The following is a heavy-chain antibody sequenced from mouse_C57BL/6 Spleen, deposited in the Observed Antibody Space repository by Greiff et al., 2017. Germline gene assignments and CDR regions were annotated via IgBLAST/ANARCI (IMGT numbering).Heavy chain of an antibody. CDR2: ISSGSSTI. D-gene: IGHD5-1*01. Sequence: EVMLVESGGGLVKPGGSLKLSCAASGFTFSDYGMHWVRQAPEKGLEWVAYISSGSSTIYYADTVKGRFTISRDNAKNTLFLQMTSLRSEDTAMYYCASPYPGYYAMDYWGQGTSVTVSS. CDR1: GFTFSDYG. V-gene: IGHV5-17*01. CDR3: ASPYPGYYAMDY. J-gene: IGHJ4*01.